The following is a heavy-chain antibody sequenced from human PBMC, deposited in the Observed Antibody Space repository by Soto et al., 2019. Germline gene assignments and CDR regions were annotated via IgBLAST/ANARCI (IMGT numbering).Heavy chain of an antibody. CDR2: IYYSGST. CDR1: GGSISSSSLY. Sequence: SETLSLTGTVSGGSISSSSLYWGWIRQAPGKGLESIAAIYYSGSTYYNPSLKSRVTIFVDKAKNQFSLRLTSVTAADTAVYYCARKSTGYSVEVDYLGQGNLVTVYS. D-gene: IGHD6-13*01. V-gene: IGHV4-39*01. CDR3: ARKSTGYSVEVDY. J-gene: IGHJ4*02.